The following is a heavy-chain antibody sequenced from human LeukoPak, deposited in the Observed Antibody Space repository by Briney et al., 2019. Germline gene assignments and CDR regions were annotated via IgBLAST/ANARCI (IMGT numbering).Heavy chain of an antibody. CDR3: ARDLSIGYYDSSGPREDDY. J-gene: IGHJ4*02. CDR2: ISSSSSYI. CDR1: GFTVSSNY. D-gene: IGHD3-22*01. V-gene: IGHV3-21*01. Sequence: GGSLRLSCAASGFTVSSNYMSWVRQAPGKGLEWVSSISSSSSYIYYADSVKGRFTISRDNAKNSLYLQMNSLRAEDTAVYYCARDLSIGYYDSSGPREDDYWGQGTPVTVSS.